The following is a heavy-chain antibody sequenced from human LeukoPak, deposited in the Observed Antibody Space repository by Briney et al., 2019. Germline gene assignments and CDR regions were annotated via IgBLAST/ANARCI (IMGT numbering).Heavy chain of an antibody. CDR2: ISGSGGST. Sequence: GGSLRLSCAVSGFTFSNYAMSWVRQAPGKGLEWVSAISGSGGSTFYADSVKGRFTISRDNSKSTVYLQMNSLRAGDTAVYYCAREATSSSGWYIDYWGQGTLVTVSS. V-gene: IGHV3-23*01. J-gene: IGHJ4*02. CDR3: AREATSSSGWYIDY. CDR1: GFTFSNYA. D-gene: IGHD6-25*01.